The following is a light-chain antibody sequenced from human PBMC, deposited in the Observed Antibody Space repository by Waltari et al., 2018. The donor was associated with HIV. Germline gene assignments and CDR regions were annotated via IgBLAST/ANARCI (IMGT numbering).Light chain of an antibody. J-gene: IGLJ2*01. V-gene: IGLV2-14*03. CDR3: SSYTANSRI. Sequence: QSALTQPASVSGSLGQSITISCTGTSSDVGGHNSVSWYQQHPGKAPKLLISDVSNRPSGVSNRFSGSKSVNTASLTISGLQAEDEADYYCSSYTANSRIFGGGTRLTVL. CDR2: DVS. CDR1: SSDVGGHNS.